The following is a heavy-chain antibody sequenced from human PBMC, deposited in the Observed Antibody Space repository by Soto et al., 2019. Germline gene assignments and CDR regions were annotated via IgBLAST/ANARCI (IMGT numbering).Heavy chain of an antibody. Sequence: QVQLVQSGAEVKKPGSSVKVSCKASGGTFSSYAISWVRQAPGQGLEWMGGIIPIFGTANYAQKFQGRVTITADESTITAYMELSSLRSDDTAVYYCASPGGGSYHPKYDYWGKGTLVTVSS. CDR2: IIPIFGTA. CDR3: ASPGGGSYHPKYDY. J-gene: IGHJ4*02. CDR1: GGTFSSYA. D-gene: IGHD1-26*01. V-gene: IGHV1-69*01.